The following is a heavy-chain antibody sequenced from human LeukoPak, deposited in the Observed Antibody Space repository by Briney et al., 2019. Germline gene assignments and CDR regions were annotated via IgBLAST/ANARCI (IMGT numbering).Heavy chain of an antibody. D-gene: IGHD1-1*01. J-gene: IGHJ4*02. CDR3: ASVTTLPAFDY. Sequence: GGSLKLSCATSGFTFSGSAMHWVRQASGKGLEWVSSISSSSSYIYYADSVKGRFTISRDNAKNSLYLQMNSLRAEDTAVYYCASVTTLPAFDYWGQGTLVTVSS. CDR1: GFTFSGSA. CDR2: ISSSSSYI. V-gene: IGHV3-21*01.